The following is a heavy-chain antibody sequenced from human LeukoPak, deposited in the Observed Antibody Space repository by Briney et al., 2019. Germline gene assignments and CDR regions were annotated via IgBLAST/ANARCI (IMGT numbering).Heavy chain of an antibody. CDR3: ARDSAYSYGGIDY. D-gene: IGHD5-12*01. Sequence: SETLSLTCTVSGGSISSGTCYWGWIRQSPGKGLEYIGSIYYSGSTYYNPSLKSRVTISVDTSKNQFSLKLSSVTAADTAVYYCARDSAYSYGGIDYWGQGTLLTVSS. CDR2: IYYSGST. V-gene: IGHV4-39*07. J-gene: IGHJ4*02. CDR1: GGSISSGTCY.